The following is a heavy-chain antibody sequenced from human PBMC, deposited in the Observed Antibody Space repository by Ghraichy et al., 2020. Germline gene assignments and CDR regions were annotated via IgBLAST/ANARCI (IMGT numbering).Heavy chain of an antibody. D-gene: IGHD3-16*02. V-gene: IGHV3-33*01. CDR1: GFTFSSYG. Sequence: GESMNISCAASGFTFSSYGMHWVRQAPGKGLEWVAVIWYDGSNKYYADSVKGRFTISRDNSKNTLYLQMNSLRAEDTAVYYCARAYRYAFDIWGQGTMVTVSS. J-gene: IGHJ3*02. CDR3: ARAYRYAFDI. CDR2: IWYDGSNK.